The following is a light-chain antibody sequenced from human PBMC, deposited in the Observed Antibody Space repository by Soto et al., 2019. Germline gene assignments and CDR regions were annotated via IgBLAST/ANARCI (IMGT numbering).Light chain of an antibody. Sequence: DIQMTQSPSSLSAFVGDGVTITCRASQDIGNFLAWYQQKPGQVPKLLIYVASTLQSGVPSRFSGSGSGTDFTLTISSLQPEDVATYYCQKCKVAPFTFGGGTKVDI. CDR2: VAS. V-gene: IGKV1-27*01. CDR3: QKCKVAPFT. CDR1: QDIGNF. J-gene: IGKJ4*01.